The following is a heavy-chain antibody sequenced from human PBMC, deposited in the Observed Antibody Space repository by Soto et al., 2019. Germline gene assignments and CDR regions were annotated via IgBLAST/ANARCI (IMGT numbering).Heavy chain of an antibody. Sequence: ASVKVSCKASGGTFSSYAISWVRQAPGQGLEWMGGIIPIFGTANYAQKFQGRVTITADKSTSTAYMELSSLRSEDTAVYYCARDEYSSSSHFDSWGQGTLVTVSS. CDR2: IIPIFGTA. CDR3: ARDEYSSSSHFDS. V-gene: IGHV1-69*06. J-gene: IGHJ4*02. CDR1: GGTFSSYA. D-gene: IGHD6-6*01.